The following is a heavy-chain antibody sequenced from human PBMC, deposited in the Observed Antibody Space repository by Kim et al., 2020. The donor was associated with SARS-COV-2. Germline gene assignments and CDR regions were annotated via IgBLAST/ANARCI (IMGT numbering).Heavy chain of an antibody. J-gene: IGHJ4*02. D-gene: IGHD6-13*01. V-gene: IGHV3-30*18. CDR2: ISYDGSNK. CDR3: AKDRIAAAGTGLFDY. CDR1: GFTFSNYG. Sequence: GGSLRLSCAASGFTFSNYGMHWVRQAPGKGLEWVAVISYDGSNKYYADSVKGRFTISRDNSKNTLYLQMNSLRAEDTAVYYCAKDRIAAAGTGLFDYWGQGTLVTVSS.